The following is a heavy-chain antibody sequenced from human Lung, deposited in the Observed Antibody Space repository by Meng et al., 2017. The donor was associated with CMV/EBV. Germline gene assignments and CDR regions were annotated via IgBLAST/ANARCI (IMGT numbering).Heavy chain of an antibody. CDR1: GYTFTGYY. V-gene: IGHV1-2*02. CDR3: ARDGGGLYYFDY. Sequence: ASVKVSCKASGYTFTGYYMHWVRQAPGQGLEWMGWINPNSGGTNYAQKFQGRVTMTRDTSISTAYMELSKLRSDDTAVYYCARDGGGLYYFDYWGQGKLVTVDS. CDR2: INPNSGGT. J-gene: IGHJ4*02. D-gene: IGHD2-15*01.